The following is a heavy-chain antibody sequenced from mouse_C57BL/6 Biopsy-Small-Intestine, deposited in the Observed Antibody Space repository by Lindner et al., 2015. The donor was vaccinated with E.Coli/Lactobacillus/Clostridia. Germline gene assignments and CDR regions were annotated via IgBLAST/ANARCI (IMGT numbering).Heavy chain of an antibody. CDR1: GFTFSDYG. D-gene: IGHD1-1*01. V-gene: IGHV5-17*01. Sequence: VQLQESGGGLVKPGGSLKLSCAASGFTFSDYGMHWVRQAPEKGLEWAAYISSGSSTIYYADTVKGRFTISRDNAKNTLFLQMTSLRSEDTAMYYCARTHYYYGSSYDFDYWGQGTTLTVSS. CDR3: ARTHYYYGSSYDFDY. CDR2: ISSGSSTI. J-gene: IGHJ2*01.